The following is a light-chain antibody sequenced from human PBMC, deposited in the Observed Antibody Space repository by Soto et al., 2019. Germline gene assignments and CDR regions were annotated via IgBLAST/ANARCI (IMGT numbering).Light chain of an antibody. J-gene: IGLJ2*01. V-gene: IGLV1-44*01. Sequence: QSVLTQPPSASGTPGQRVTISCSGSSSNIGRNTVNWYQQLPGTAPKLLIYSYNQRPSGVPDRFSGSKSGTSASLAISGLQSEDEADYYCAAWDDSLNGPVFGGGTKLTV. CDR1: SSNIGRNT. CDR2: SYN. CDR3: AAWDDSLNGPV.